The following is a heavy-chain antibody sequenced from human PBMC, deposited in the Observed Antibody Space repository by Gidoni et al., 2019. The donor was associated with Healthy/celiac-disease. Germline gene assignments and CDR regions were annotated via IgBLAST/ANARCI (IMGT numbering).Heavy chain of an antibody. J-gene: IGHJ4*02. Sequence: QVQLVESGGGVVQPGRSLRHSCAASGFTFSSYGMHWVRQAPGKGLEWVAVISYDGSNKYYADSVKGRFTISRDNSKNTLYLQMNSLRAEDTAVYYCAKDLVVVVVAALDYWGQGTLVTVSS. D-gene: IGHD2-15*01. CDR2: ISYDGSNK. V-gene: IGHV3-30*18. CDR1: GFTFSSYG. CDR3: AKDLVVVVVAALDY.